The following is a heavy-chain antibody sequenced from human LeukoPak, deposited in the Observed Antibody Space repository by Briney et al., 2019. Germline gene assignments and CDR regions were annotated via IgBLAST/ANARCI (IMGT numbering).Heavy chain of an antibody. CDR3: VKHVGSRWSNNRFDP. Sequence: SGGSLRLSCAASGFTFDSYAMSWVRQAPGKGLEWVSAVSRFGGTTYYADSAKGRFTISRDNSNNTVYLQMNSLRVGDTALYYCVKHVGSRWSNNRFDPWRQGTLVTVS. CDR2: VSRFGGTT. D-gene: IGHD6-13*01. V-gene: IGHV3-23*01. CDR1: GFTFDSYA. J-gene: IGHJ5*02.